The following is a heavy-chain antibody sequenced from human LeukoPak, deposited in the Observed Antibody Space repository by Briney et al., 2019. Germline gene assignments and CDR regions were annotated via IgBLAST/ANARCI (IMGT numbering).Heavy chain of an antibody. CDR1: GFTFSSYG. J-gene: IGHJ6*03. Sequence: PGGSLRLSCAASGFTFSSYGMNWVRQAPGKGLEWVSSISSSSSYIYYADSVKGRFTISRDNAKNSLYLQMNSLRAEDTAVYYCARGVRYSGYDTRVRYYYMDVWGKGTTVTVSS. V-gene: IGHV3-21*01. CDR2: ISSSSSYI. D-gene: IGHD5-12*01. CDR3: ARGVRYSGYDTRVRYYYMDV.